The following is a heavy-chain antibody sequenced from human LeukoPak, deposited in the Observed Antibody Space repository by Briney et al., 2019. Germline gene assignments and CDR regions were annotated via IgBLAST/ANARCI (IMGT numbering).Heavy chain of an antibody. J-gene: IGHJ6*03. CDR3: AKEIGYYYDSSGYPHYYYYMDV. D-gene: IGHD3-22*01. CDR2: IRYDGSNK. CDR1: GFTFSSYG. Sequence: SGGSLRLSCAASGFTFSSYGMHWVRQAPGMGLEWVAFIRYDGSNKYYADSVKGRFTISRDNSKNTLYLQMNSLRAEDTAVYYCAKEIGYYYDSSGYPHYYYYMDVWGKGTTVTISS. V-gene: IGHV3-30*02.